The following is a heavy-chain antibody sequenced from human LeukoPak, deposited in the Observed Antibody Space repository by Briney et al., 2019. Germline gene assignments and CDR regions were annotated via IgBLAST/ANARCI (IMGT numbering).Heavy chain of an antibody. Sequence: RPSETLSLTCTVSGGSISISSYYWGWIRQPPGKGLEWIGSISYSGTTNYNPSLKSRVTMSLDTSKNQFSLKLSSVTAADTAVYYCARQKYFDYWGQGTLVTVSS. J-gene: IGHJ4*02. CDR2: ISYSGTT. CDR3: ARQKYFDY. V-gene: IGHV4-39*01. CDR1: GGSISISSYY.